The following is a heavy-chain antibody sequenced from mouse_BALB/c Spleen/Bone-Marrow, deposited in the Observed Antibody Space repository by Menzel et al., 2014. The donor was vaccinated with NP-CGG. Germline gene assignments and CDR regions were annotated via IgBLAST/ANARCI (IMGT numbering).Heavy chain of an antibody. V-gene: IGHV1-80*01. CDR1: GYAFSTYW. CDR2: IYPGDGDT. J-gene: IGHJ3*01. CDR3: ARGLRAY. Sequence: QVQLQQSGAELVRPGSSVKISCKASGYAFSTYWMNRVKRRPGQGLEWIGQIYPGDGDTNYNGKFKGKATLTADKSSSTAYMQLSSLTSEDSAIYFCARGLRAYWGQGTLVTVSA.